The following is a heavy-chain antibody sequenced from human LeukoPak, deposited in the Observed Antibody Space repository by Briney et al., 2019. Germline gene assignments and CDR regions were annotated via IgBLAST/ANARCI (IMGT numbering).Heavy chain of an antibody. Sequence: SVKVSCKASGGTFSSYAISWVRQAPGQGLEWMGRIIPILGIANYAQKFQSRVTITADKSTSTAYMELSSLRSEDTAGYYCARGIMVRGNYFDYGGQGTLVTVSS. CDR2: IIPILGIA. CDR3: ARGIMVRGNYFDY. D-gene: IGHD3-10*01. CDR1: GGTFSSYA. J-gene: IGHJ4*02. V-gene: IGHV1-69*04.